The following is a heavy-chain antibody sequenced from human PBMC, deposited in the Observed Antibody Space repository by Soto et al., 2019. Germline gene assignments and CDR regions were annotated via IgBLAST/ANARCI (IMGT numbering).Heavy chain of an antibody. CDR3: ARIRRGWIAAAGPVDY. CDR2: IFSNDEK. Sequence: QVTLKESGPVLVKPTETLTLTCTVSGFSLSNARMGVSWIRQPPGKALERLAHIFSNDEKSYSTFLKSRLTLSKDTSKSQVVLTMTNMDPVDTATYYCARIRRGWIAAAGPVDYWGQGTLVTVSS. CDR1: GFSLSNARMG. J-gene: IGHJ4*02. V-gene: IGHV2-26*01. D-gene: IGHD6-13*01.